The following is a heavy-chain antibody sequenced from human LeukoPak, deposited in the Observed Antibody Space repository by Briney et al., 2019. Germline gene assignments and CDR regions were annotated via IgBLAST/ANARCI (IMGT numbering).Heavy chain of an antibody. D-gene: IGHD2-15*01. CDR3: ARVLRYCSGGNCYSGGLGYMDV. J-gene: IGHJ6*03. CDR1: GFTFSNYE. V-gene: IGHV3-48*03. CDR2: ISGSGTSI. Sequence: GGSLRLSCAASGFTFSNYEINWVRQAPGRGLEWISYISGSGTSIYHANSVKGRFTISRDNAKNSLFLQMNSLRAEDTAVYYCARVLRYCSGGNCYSGGLGYMDVWGKGTTVTISS.